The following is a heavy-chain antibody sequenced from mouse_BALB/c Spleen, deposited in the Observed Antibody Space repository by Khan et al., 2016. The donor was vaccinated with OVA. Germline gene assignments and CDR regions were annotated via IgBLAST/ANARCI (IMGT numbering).Heavy chain of an antibody. CDR2: ITNSGST. D-gene: IGHD4-1*01. CDR1: GYSITRDYA. J-gene: IGHJ4*01. Sequence: EVQLVESGPGLVKPSQSLSLTCTVTGYSITRDYAWNWIRQFPGNKLEWMGYITNSGSTNHNPSLKSRISITRDTSKNQFFLQLNSVTTEDTATYYCASELGRYYAMDYWGQGTSVTVSS. V-gene: IGHV3-2*02. CDR3: ASELGRYYAMDY.